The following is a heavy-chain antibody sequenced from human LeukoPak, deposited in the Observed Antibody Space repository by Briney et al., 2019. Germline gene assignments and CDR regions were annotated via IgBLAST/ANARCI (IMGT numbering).Heavy chain of an antibody. CDR3: TRGVGYYDILTGYYPHDWFDP. CDR1: GFTFGDYA. Sequence: PGGSLRLSCTASGFTFGDYAMSRVRQAPGKGLELFGFIRSKAYGGTTEYAASVKGRFTISRDDSKSIAYLQMNSLKTEDTAVYYCTRGVGYYDILTGYYPHDWFDPWGQGTLVTVSS. CDR2: IRSKAYGGTT. J-gene: IGHJ5*02. V-gene: IGHV3-49*04. D-gene: IGHD3-9*01.